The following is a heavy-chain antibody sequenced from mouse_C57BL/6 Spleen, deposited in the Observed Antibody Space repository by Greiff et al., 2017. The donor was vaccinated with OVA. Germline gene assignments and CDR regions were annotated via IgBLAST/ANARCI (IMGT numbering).Heavy chain of an antibody. J-gene: IGHJ2*01. CDR3: ARGNSFDY. V-gene: IGHV1-52*01. CDR1: GYTFTSYW. Sequence: QVQLQQPGAELVRPGSSVKLSCKASGYTFTSYWMHWVKQRPIQGLEWIGNIDPSDSATHYNQKFKDKATLTVDKSSSTAYMQLSSLTSEDSAVYYCARGNSFDYWGQGTTLTVSS. CDR2: IDPSDSAT.